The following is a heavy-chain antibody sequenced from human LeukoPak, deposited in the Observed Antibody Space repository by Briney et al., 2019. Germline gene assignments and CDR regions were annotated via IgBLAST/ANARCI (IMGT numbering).Heavy chain of an antibody. CDR2: IKQDGSEK. J-gene: IGHJ4*02. CDR3: AREYSYGSTGTY. CDR1: GFTFSSYL. V-gene: IGHV3-7*01. D-gene: IGHD5-18*01. Sequence: GGSLRLSCAASGFTFSSYLMSWVRQAPGKGLEWVANIKQDGSEKYYVDSVRGRFTISRDNAKNSLYLQLNSLRVEDTAVYYCAREYSYGSTGTYWGQGTLVTVSS.